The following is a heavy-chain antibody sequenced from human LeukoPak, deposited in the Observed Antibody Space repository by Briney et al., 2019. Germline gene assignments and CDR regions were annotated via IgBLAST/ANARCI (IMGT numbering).Heavy chain of an antibody. V-gene: IGHV4-59*01. J-gene: IGHJ1*01. D-gene: IGHD1-26*01. Sequence: PSETLSLTCTVSGGSISNYYWSWIRQPPGKGLEWIGYIYYSGSTYYNPSLRSRVTTSVDTSKNQFSLNLNSVTAADTAVYYCARALSGTYGLFQHWGQGTLVTASS. CDR2: IYYSGST. CDR1: GGSISNYY. CDR3: ARALSGTYGLFQH.